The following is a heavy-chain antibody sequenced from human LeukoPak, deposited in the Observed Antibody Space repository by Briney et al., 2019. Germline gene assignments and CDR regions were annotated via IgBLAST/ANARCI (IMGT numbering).Heavy chain of an antibody. J-gene: IGHJ4*02. CDR2: ISYSGST. Sequence: PSETLSLTCTVSGGSISSYYWSWIRQPPGKGMEWIGYISYSGSTNYNSSLKSRVTISVDTSKNQFSLRLSSVTAADTAVYYCATPTGGYWGQGTLVTVSS. V-gene: IGHV4-59*01. D-gene: IGHD3-10*01. CDR1: GGSISSYY. CDR3: ATPTGGY.